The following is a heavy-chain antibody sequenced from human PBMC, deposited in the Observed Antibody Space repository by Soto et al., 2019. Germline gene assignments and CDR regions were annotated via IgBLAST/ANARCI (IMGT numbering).Heavy chain of an antibody. V-gene: IGHV3-33*01. CDR1: GFTFSSYG. J-gene: IGHJ4*02. CDR3: ARGLVVAATPGVDY. D-gene: IGHD2-15*01. Sequence: QVQLVESGGGVVQPGRSLRLSCAASGFTFSSYGMHWVRQAPGKGLEWVAVIWYDGSNKYYADSVKGRFTISRDNSKNKLYLQMNSLRAEDTAVYYCARGLVVAATPGVDYWGQGTLVTVSS. CDR2: IWYDGSNK.